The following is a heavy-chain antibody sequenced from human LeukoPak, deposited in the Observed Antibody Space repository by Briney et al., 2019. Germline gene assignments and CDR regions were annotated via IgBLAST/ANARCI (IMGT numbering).Heavy chain of an antibody. D-gene: IGHD6-13*01. J-gene: IGHJ4*02. Sequence: GESLKISCEGSGYSFTSYWIGWVRQMPGKGLEWMGIIYPGDSDTRYSPSFQGQVTISADKSISTAYLQWSSLKASDTAMYYCARVLDNSSWYWLVFDYWGQGTLVTVSS. CDR2: IYPGDSDT. CDR1: GYSFTSYW. CDR3: ARVLDNSSWYWLVFDY. V-gene: IGHV5-51*01.